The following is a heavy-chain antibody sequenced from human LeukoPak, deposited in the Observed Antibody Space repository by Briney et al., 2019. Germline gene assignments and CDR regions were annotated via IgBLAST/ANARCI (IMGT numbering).Heavy chain of an antibody. Sequence: SETLSLTCTVSGGSISSYYWSWMRQPPGKGLEWIGYIYYSGSTNYNPSLKSRVTISVDTSKNQFSLKLSSVTAADTAVYYCARDRRLTGDYYYYGMDVWGQGTTVTVSS. CDR2: IYYSGST. D-gene: IGHD7-27*01. CDR3: ARDRRLTGDYYYYGMDV. J-gene: IGHJ6*02. V-gene: IGHV4-59*01. CDR1: GGSISSYY.